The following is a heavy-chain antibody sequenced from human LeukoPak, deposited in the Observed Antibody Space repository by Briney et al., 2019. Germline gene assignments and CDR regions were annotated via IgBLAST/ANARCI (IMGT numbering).Heavy chain of an antibody. Sequence: GGSLRLSCAASGFTVSSNYMSWVRQAPGKGLEWVSAISGSGGSTYYADSVKGRFTISRDNSKNTLYLQMNSLRAEDTAVYYCAKVYWNYRGFDYWGQGTLVTVSS. CDR3: AKVYWNYRGFDY. J-gene: IGHJ4*02. V-gene: IGHV3-23*01. CDR1: GFTVSSNY. CDR2: ISGSGGST. D-gene: IGHD1-7*01.